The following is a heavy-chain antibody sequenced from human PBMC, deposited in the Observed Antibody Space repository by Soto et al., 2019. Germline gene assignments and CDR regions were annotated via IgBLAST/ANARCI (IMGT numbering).Heavy chain of an antibody. CDR1: GFTFDDYT. D-gene: IGHD3-3*01. CDR3: AKDNLEE. J-gene: IGHJ4*02. Sequence: HPGGSLRLSCAASGFTFDDYTMHWVRQFPGKGLEWVSLISWDGTSTYYADSVKGRFTISRDNTRNSLYLQMSSLRTEDTALYYCAKDNLEEWCQGTLLTVAS. V-gene: IGHV3-43*01. CDR2: ISWDGTST.